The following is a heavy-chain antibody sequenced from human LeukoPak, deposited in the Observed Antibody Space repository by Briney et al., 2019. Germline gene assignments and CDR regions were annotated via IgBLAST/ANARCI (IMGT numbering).Heavy chain of an antibody. CDR2: ISYDGSNK. CDR1: GFTFSSYA. CDR3: ARVGYCSSTSCPTVGAFDI. D-gene: IGHD2-2*03. Sequence: GGSLRLSCAASGFTFSSYAMHWVRQAPGKGLEWVAVISYDGSNKYYADSVKGRFTISRDNSKNTLYLQMNSLRAEDTAVYYCARVGYCSSTSCPTVGAFDIWGQGTMVTVSS. J-gene: IGHJ3*02. V-gene: IGHV3-30-3*01.